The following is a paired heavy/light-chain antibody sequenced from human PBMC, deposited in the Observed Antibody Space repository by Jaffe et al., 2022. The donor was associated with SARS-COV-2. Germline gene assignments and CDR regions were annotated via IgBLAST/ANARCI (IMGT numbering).Heavy chain of an antibody. V-gene: IGHV4-39*01. J-gene: IGHJ5*02. D-gene: IGHD3-10*02. CDR1: GDSISSNNYY. CDR3: ARPQDGNYYVS. Sequence: QLQLQESGPGLVKPSETLSLTCTVSGDSISSNNYYWGWIRQPPEKGLEWIGSTYYSGSTYYNPSLKSRVTISVDTSKNQFSLKLSSVTVADTAVYYCARPQDGNYYVSWGQGTLVTVSS. CDR2: TYYSGST.
Light chain of an antibody. CDR3: QQYNNWPPPYT. J-gene: IGKJ2*01. CDR1: QSVRRN. V-gene: IGKV3-15*01. CDR2: GAS. Sequence: EIVMTQSPATLSVSPGERATLSCRASQSVRRNLAWYQQKPGQAPRLLIYGASTRATGIPARFSGSGSGTEFTLTISSLQSEDFAVYYCQQYNNWPPPYTFGQGTKLEIK.